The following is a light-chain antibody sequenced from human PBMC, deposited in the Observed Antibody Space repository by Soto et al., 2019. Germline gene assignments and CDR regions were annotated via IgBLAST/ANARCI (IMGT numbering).Light chain of an antibody. J-gene: IGKJ3*01. CDR3: QQRSNWPPV. V-gene: IGKV3-11*01. CDR1: QSVGSY. CDR2: DAS. Sequence: EIVLTQSPATLSLSPGERATLSCRASQSVGSYLAWYQQKPGQTPRLLIYDASNRATGIPARFSGSGSGTDFTLTISSLEPEDFAVYYCQQRSNWPPVFGPGTKVDIK.